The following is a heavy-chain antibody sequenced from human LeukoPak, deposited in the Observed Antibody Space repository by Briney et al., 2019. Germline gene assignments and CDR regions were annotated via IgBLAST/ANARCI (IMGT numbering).Heavy chain of an antibody. CDR1: GFTVSSNY. Sequence: GSLRLSCAASGFTVSSNYMSWVRQAPGKGLEWVSVIYGGGSTYYVDSVKGRFTISRDNSKNTLYLQMNSLRAEDTAVYFCAREVGYSSHLGDFDYWGQGTLVTVSS. V-gene: IGHV3-53*01. CDR2: IYGGGST. D-gene: IGHD6-13*01. J-gene: IGHJ4*02. CDR3: AREVGYSSHLGDFDY.